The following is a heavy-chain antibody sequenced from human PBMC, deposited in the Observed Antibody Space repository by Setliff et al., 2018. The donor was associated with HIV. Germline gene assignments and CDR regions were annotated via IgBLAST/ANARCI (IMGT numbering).Heavy chain of an antibody. CDR2: MGFTSTSI. V-gene: IGHV3-48*01. Sequence: GGSLRLYCAASGFTFGSYTMNWVRQAPGKGLEWVTYMGFTSTSITYADSVKGRFTISRDNAKNSLYLQMNSLRVEDTAVDYCVRDHLWAFDYWGQGTLVTVSS. CDR1: GFTFGSYT. D-gene: IGHD1-26*01. CDR3: VRDHLWAFDY. J-gene: IGHJ4*02.